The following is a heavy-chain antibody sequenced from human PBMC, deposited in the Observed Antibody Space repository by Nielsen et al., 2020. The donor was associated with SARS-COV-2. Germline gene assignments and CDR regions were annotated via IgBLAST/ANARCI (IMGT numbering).Heavy chain of an antibody. CDR3: KSEGN. CDR2: IRPDGTGA. V-gene: IGHV3-7*03. CDR1: GFTFSASW. Sequence: GGSLRLSCAASGFTFSASWMAWVRQAPGKGLEWLSNIRPDGTGANYVDSMKGRFTISRDNAKNLLYLQMGSLRADDTAVYFCKSEGNWGQGTLVTVSS. J-gene: IGHJ4*02.